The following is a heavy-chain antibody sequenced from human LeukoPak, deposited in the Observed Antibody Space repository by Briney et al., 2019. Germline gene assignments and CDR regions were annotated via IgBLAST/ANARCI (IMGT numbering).Heavy chain of an antibody. CDR3: ARRASSHAFDI. V-gene: IGHV5-51*01. J-gene: IGHJ3*02. CDR2: IYAGDSDT. CDR1: GSSFTTSW. Sequence: RGESPKISRQGSGSSFTTSWIVWVRQLPGKGLEWRGIIYAGDSDTIYSPSFQGQVTISADKSTSAAYLQWSSLKASDTAMYYCARRASSHAFDIWGQGTMVTVSS.